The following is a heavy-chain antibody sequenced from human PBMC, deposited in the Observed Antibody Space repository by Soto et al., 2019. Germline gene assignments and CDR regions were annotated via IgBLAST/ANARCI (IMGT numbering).Heavy chain of an antibody. CDR1: GFTFSNYA. CDR2: VSGNGGTT. J-gene: IGHJ5*02. Sequence: GGSLRLSCAASGFTFSNYAMSWVRQAPGKGLEWVSAVSGNGGTTYYADSLKGRFTISRDNSKNTLYLQMNSLRAEDTALYYCAKESTNWNYGFFDPWGQGTLVTVSS. D-gene: IGHD1-7*01. CDR3: AKESTNWNYGFFDP. V-gene: IGHV3-23*01.